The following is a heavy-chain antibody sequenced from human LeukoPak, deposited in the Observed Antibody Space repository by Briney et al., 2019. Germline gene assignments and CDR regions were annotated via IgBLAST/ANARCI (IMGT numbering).Heavy chain of an antibody. J-gene: IGHJ4*02. CDR3: ARPDYSSGWYFDY. V-gene: IGHV3-73*01. CDR1: GFTFSGSA. Sequence: GGSLKLSCAASGFTFSGSAIHWVRQASGKGLEWVGRIRSKANGYATAYAASVRGRFTISRDDSKNTAHLQMSSLKASDTAMYYCARPDYSSGWYFDYWGQGTLVTVSS. CDR2: IRSKANGYAT. D-gene: IGHD6-19*01.